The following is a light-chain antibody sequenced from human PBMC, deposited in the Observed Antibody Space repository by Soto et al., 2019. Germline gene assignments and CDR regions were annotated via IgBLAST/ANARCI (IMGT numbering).Light chain of an antibody. V-gene: IGKV1-12*02. CDR1: QPIKTW. J-gene: IGKJ3*01. CDR3: QQAASFPFT. Sequence: DIQLTQSPASVSAAVGDRINISCRARQPIKTWVAWYQQKPGKGPKLLIYTASTLETGVPSRFSVRGSGTDFTLTISSLQPEDAAIYSCQQAASFPFTFGPGAKV. CDR2: TAS.